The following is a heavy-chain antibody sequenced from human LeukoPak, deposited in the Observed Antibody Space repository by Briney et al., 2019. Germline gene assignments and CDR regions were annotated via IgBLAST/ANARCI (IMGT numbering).Heavy chain of an antibody. CDR2: IYSGGST. D-gene: IGHD6-13*01. Sequence: GGSLRLSCAASGFTVSSNYMSWVRQAPGKGLEWVSVIYSGGSTYYADSVKGRFTISRDNSKNTLYLQMNSLRAEDTAVYYCARDQFGIAAAGITDYWGQGTLVTVSS. CDR3: ARDQFGIAAAGITDY. V-gene: IGHV3-53*01. CDR1: GFTVSSNY. J-gene: IGHJ4*02.